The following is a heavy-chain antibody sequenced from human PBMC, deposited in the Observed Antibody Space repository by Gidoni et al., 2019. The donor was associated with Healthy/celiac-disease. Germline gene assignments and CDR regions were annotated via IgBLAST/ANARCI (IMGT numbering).Heavy chain of an antibody. Sequence: QITLKESGPTLVKPTQTLTLTCTFSGFSLRTSGVGVGWIRQPPGKALEWLALIYWNDDKRYSPSLKSRLTITKDTSKNQVVLTMTNMDPVDTATYYCAHKGYYDSSGYLPFDPWGQGTLVTVSS. V-gene: IGHV2-5*01. J-gene: IGHJ5*02. CDR3: AHKGYYDSSGYLPFDP. D-gene: IGHD3-22*01. CDR2: IYWNDDK. CDR1: GFSLRTSGVG.